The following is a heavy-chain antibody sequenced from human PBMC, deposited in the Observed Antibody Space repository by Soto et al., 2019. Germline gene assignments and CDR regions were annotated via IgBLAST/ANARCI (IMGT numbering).Heavy chain of an antibody. CDR2: IYYTGRT. CDR1: GGSLKSGGYY. V-gene: IGHV4-31*02. CDR3: ARDVTSNHSCFGL. Sequence: SETLSLTCTVSGGSLKSGGYYWSWIRQHPGRGLEWIGYIYYTGRTYYNPSLESRVTFSVDTSKNQFSLKLSSVTAADTAVYYCARDVTSNHSCFGLWGHGTLVTVSS. J-gene: IGHJ5*02. D-gene: IGHD2-2*01.